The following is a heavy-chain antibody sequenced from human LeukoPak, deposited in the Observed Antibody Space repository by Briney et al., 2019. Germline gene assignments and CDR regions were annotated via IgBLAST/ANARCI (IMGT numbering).Heavy chain of an antibody. CDR2: ISAYNGNT. Sequence: GASVKVSCKASGYTFTSYGISWVRQAPGQGLEWMGWISAYNGNTNYAQKLQGRVTMTTDTSTSTAYMELRSLRSDNTAVYYCARDSPQMYYYGSGSYFFHPLFDYWGQGTLVTVSS. CDR3: ARDSPQMYYYGSGSYFFHPLFDY. CDR1: GYTFTSYG. J-gene: IGHJ4*02. V-gene: IGHV1-18*01. D-gene: IGHD3-10*01.